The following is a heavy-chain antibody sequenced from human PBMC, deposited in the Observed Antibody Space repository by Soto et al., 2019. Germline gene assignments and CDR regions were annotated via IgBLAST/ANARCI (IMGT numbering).Heavy chain of an antibody. CDR3: ARDRVGRWARDNYYMDV. J-gene: IGHJ6*03. CDR2: IYSGGTT. Sequence: GGSLRLSCAASGFTVSSNYMSWVRQAPGKGLEWVSVIYSGGTTYYTDSVKGRFTISRDNSQNTLYLQMNSLRAEDTAVYYCARDRVGRWARDNYYMDVWGKGTTVTVSS. D-gene: IGHD1-1*01. CDR1: GFTVSSNY. V-gene: IGHV3-66*01.